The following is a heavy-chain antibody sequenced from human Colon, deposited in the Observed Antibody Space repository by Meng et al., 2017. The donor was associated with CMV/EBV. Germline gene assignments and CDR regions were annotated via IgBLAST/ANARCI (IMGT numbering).Heavy chain of an antibody. Sequence: SQTHSLTCGVSGGSLSNYYWSWIRQTPGKGLEWIGEIRHSGDIANYNPSLKSRVTISIDTSKKQFSLKLRAVTAADTAVYYCSRQYSSSYYSDYWGQGTLVTVSS. V-gene: IGHV4-34*01. CDR1: GGSLSNYY. CDR3: SRQYSSSYYSDY. J-gene: IGHJ4*02. D-gene: IGHD6-6*01. CDR2: IRHSGDIA.